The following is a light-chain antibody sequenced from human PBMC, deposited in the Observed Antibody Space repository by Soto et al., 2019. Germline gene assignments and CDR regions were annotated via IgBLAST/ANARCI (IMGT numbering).Light chain of an antibody. CDR1: QSIDNRY. J-gene: IGKJ1*01. V-gene: IGKV3-20*01. Sequence: EIVLTQSPGTLSSSPGERATLSCRASQSIDNRYLAWYQHKPGQAPRLLIYATSSRATGIPDRFGGSGSGTDFNLPINSLEPEDFAVYYCQQYFGSAWTFGQGTKVDIK. CDR2: ATS. CDR3: QQYFGSAWT.